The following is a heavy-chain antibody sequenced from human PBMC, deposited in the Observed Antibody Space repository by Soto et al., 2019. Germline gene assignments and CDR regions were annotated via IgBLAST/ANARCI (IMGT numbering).Heavy chain of an antibody. J-gene: IGHJ6*02. D-gene: IGHD3-9*01. CDR3: ARYISPFRYYCYAMDV. Sequence: GESLKISCKGSGYSFTSYWIGWVRQMPGKGLEWMGIIYPGDSDTRYSPSFQGQVTISADKSISTAYLQWSSLKASDTAMYYCARYISPFRYYCYAMDVWGQGTTVTVAS. V-gene: IGHV5-51*01. CDR2: IYPGDSDT. CDR1: GYSFTSYW.